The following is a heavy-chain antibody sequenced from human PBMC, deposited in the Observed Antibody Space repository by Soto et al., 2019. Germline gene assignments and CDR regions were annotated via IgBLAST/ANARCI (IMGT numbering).Heavy chain of an antibody. CDR1: GFTFSSYA. CDR2: ISGSGGST. CDR3: AKTGVAPQLVAEYFQP. Sequence: GGSLRLSCAASGFTFSSYAMSWVRQAPGKGLEWVSAISGSGGSTYYADSVKGRFTISRDNSKNTLYLQMNSLRAEDTAVYYCAKTGVAPQLVAEYFQPWGQGTLVTVSS. V-gene: IGHV3-23*01. J-gene: IGHJ1*01. D-gene: IGHD6-13*01.